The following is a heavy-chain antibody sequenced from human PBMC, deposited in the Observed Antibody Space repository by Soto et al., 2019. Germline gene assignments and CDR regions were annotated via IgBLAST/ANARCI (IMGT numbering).Heavy chain of an antibody. V-gene: IGHV1-69*02. CDR3: ARINSLAPLDY. J-gene: IGHJ4*02. Sequence: QVQLVQSGAEVKKPGSSVKVSCKASGGTFSSYTISWVRPAPGQGLEWMGRIIPILGIANYAQKFQGRVTITADKSTSTAYMELSSLRSEDTAVYYCARINSLAPLDYWGQGTLVTVSS. CDR1: GGTFSSYT. CDR2: IIPILGIA.